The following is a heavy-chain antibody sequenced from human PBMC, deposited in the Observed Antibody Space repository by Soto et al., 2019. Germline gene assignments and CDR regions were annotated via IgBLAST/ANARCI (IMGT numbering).Heavy chain of an antibody. D-gene: IGHD3-3*01. CDR2: IVVGSGNT. Sequence: ASVKVSCKASGFTFTSYAVQWVRQARGQRLEWIGWIVVGSGNTNYAQKFQERVTITRDMSTSTAYMELSSLRSEDTAVYYCAATSLRFLEWLSDYFDYWGQGTLVTVSS. J-gene: IGHJ4*01. CDR3: AATSLRFLEWLSDYFDY. V-gene: IGHV1-58*01. CDR1: GFTFTSYA.